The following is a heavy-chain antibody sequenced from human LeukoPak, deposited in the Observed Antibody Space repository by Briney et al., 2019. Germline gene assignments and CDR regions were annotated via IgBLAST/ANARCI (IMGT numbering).Heavy chain of an antibody. D-gene: IGHD3-16*02. CDR3: ASTPITFGGVIASPGDY. J-gene: IGHJ4*02. CDR2: IYYSGST. Sequence: SQTLSLTCTVSGGSISSGGYYWSWIRQHPGKGLEWIVYIYYSGSTYYNPSLKSRVTISVDTSKNQFSLKLSSVTAADTAVYYCASTPITFGGVIASPGDYWGQGTLVTVSS. CDR1: GGSISSGGYY. V-gene: IGHV4-31*03.